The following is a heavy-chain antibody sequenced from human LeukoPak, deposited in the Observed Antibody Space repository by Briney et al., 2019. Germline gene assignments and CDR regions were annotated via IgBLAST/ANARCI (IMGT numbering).Heavy chain of an antibody. Sequence: ASVKVSCRASENTFTNYYMHWVRQAPGQGLEWLGLINPNGGRTAYAQNFQGRVTMTRDTSISTAYMELSRLRSDDTAVYYCARDLYSSGWTDAFDIWGQGTMVTVSS. J-gene: IGHJ3*02. CDR1: ENTFTNYY. CDR2: INPNGGRT. CDR3: ARDLYSSGWTDAFDI. V-gene: IGHV1-2*06. D-gene: IGHD6-19*01.